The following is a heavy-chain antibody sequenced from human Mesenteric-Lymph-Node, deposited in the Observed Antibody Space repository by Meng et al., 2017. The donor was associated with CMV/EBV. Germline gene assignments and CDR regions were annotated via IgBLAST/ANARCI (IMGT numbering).Heavy chain of an antibody. CDR2: IKQDGREK. V-gene: IGHV3-7*01. J-gene: IGHJ4*02. CDR3: ARGSYGYLILYGPDY. D-gene: IGHD3-10*01. CDR1: GFTFSNHW. Sequence: GESLKISCAASGFTFSNHWMSWVRQTPGKGLEWVANIKQDGREKHYVDSVKGRFTISRDNAKNSLFLQMNSLRVEDTAVYYCARGSYGYLILYGPDYWGQGTLVTVSS.